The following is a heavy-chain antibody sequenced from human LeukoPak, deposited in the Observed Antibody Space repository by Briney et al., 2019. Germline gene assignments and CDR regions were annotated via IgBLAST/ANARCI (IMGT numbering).Heavy chain of an antibody. CDR2: IYYSGST. CDR1: GGSISSSSYY. CDR3: AREDDSSGYLAGYFDY. Sequence: SETLSLTCTVSGGSISSSSYYWSWIRQPPGKGLEWIGYIYYSGSTNYSPSLKSRVTISVDTSKNQFSLKLSSVTAADTAVYYCAREDDSSGYLAGYFDYWGQGTLVTVSS. V-gene: IGHV4-61*01. J-gene: IGHJ4*02. D-gene: IGHD3-22*01.